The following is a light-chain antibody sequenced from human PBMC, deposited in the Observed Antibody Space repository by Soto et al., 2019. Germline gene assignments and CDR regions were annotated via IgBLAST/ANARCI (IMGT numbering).Light chain of an antibody. CDR3: GTWDSSLSAGV. J-gene: IGLJ3*02. Sequence: QSVLTQPPSVSAARGQKVTISCSGSSSNIGNNYVSWYQQLPGTAPKLLIYDNNKRPSGIPDRFSGSKSGTSATLGITGLQTGDEADYYCGTWDSSLSAGVFGGGTKFTVL. V-gene: IGLV1-51*01. CDR1: SSNIGNNY. CDR2: DNN.